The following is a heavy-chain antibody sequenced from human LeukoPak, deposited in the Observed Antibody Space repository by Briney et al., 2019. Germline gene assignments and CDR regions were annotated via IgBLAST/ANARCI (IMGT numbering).Heavy chain of an antibody. Sequence: GASVKVSCKASGYTFTSYGVSWVRQAPGQGLEWMGWISAYNGNTNYAQKVQARVTMTRDTSTSTAYMELKSLRSDDTAVYYCARGLPWGQNSLYGMDVWGQGTTVTVSS. CDR1: GYTFTSYG. CDR2: ISAYNGNT. V-gene: IGHV1-18*01. D-gene: IGHD7-27*01. CDR3: ARGLPWGQNSLYGMDV. J-gene: IGHJ6*02.